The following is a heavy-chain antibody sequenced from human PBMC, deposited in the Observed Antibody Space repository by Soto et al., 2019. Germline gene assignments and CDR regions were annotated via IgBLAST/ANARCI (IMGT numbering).Heavy chain of an antibody. CDR1: GFPFSSYG. CDR3: AKGRSYYYDSSGYLLIDY. J-gene: IGHJ4*02. CDR2: ISYDGSNK. D-gene: IGHD3-22*01. V-gene: IGHV3-30*18. Sequence: HPGGSLRLSCAASGFPFSSYGMHWVRQAPGKGLEWVAVISYDGSNKYYADSVKGRFTISRDNSKNTLYLQMNSLRAEDTAVYYCAKGRSYYYDSSGYLLIDYWGQGTLVTVSS.